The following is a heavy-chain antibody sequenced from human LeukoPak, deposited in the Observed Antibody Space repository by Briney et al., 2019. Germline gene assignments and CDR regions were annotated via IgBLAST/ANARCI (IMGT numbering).Heavy chain of an antibody. V-gene: IGHV3-53*01. CDR2: LYSGGNT. J-gene: IGHJ4*02. D-gene: IGHD1-14*01. Sequence: AGSLRLSCAASGFTIITNDMTWVRQAPGKGLEWVSVLYSGGNTKYADSVQGRFTISRDNSKNTLYLEMNSLSPDDTAVYYCARGVEPLAANTLAYWGQGTLVTVSS. CDR1: GFTIITND. CDR3: ARGVEPLAANTLAY.